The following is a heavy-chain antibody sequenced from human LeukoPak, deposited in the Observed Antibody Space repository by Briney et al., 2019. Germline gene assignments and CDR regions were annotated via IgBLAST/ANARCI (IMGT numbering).Heavy chain of an antibody. CDR3: ARFAAGGSYYYYMDV. J-gene: IGHJ6*03. V-gene: IGHV3-48*01. CDR1: GFTFTGHN. Sequence: GGSLRLSCAASGFTFTGHNMNWVRQAPGKGLEWISFVSISSGTIYYADSVKGRFSISRDNAKNSLYLQMNSLRADDTAVYYCARFAAGGSYYYYMDVWGKGTTVTVSS. CDR2: VSISSGTI. D-gene: IGHD6-25*01.